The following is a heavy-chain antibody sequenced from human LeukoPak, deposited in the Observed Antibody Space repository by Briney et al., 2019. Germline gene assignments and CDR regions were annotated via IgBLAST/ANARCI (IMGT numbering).Heavy chain of an antibody. D-gene: IGHD3-10*01. CDR3: ARDRGDPTVY. J-gene: IGHJ4*02. V-gene: IGHV3-7*01. Sequence: GGSLRLSCAASGFTFSNYWMGLVRQAPGKGLEWVANISQDRSEKYYVDSVKGRFTISRDNAKNSLYLQMNSLRAEDTAVYYCARDRGDPTVYWGQGTLVTVSS. CDR2: ISQDRSEK. CDR1: GFTFSNYW.